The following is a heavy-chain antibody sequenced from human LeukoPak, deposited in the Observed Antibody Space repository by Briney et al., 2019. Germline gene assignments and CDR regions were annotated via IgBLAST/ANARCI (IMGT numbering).Heavy chain of an antibody. CDR1: GFTFTSFA. CDR3: AKGSSSGWSKFDY. D-gene: IGHD6-19*01. J-gene: IGHJ4*02. Sequence: GGSLRLSCAASGFTFTSFAMTWVRQAPGKRLEWVSTIGGSGGGTLYADSVKGRFTISRDNSKNTLYLQMNSLRVDDTAVYYCAKGSSSGWSKFDYWGQGTLVTVSS. V-gene: IGHV3-23*01. CDR2: IGGSGGGT.